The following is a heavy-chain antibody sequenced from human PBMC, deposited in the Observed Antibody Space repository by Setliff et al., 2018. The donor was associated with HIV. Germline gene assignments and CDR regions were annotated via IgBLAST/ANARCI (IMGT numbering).Heavy chain of an antibody. CDR2: IYFNGKT. D-gene: IGHD2-21*01. V-gene: IGHV4-39*01. Sequence: LSETLSLTCSVSGGSITNDNNYWGWIRQSPGKGLEWIGSIYFNGKTYNNPSLKSRVIMSVDRSRSQLSLKVNSVTAADQGVYYCARVPVAGANWFDPWGLGTLVTVS. CDR1: GGSITNDNNY. CDR3: ARVPVAGANWFDP. J-gene: IGHJ5*02.